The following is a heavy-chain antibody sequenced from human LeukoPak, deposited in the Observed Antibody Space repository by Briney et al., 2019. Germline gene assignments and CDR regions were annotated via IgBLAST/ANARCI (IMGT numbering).Heavy chain of an antibody. Sequence: SVKVSCKASGGTFSSYAISWVRQAPGQGLEWMGGIIPIFGAANYAQKFQGRVTMTADESTSTAYMELSSLRSEDTAVYYCAQSAEFFRVVIKSSFDYWGQGTLVTVSS. CDR2: IIPIFGAA. D-gene: IGHD3-3*01. CDR3: AQSAEFFRVVIKSSFDY. CDR1: GGTFSSYA. J-gene: IGHJ4*02. V-gene: IGHV1-69*13.